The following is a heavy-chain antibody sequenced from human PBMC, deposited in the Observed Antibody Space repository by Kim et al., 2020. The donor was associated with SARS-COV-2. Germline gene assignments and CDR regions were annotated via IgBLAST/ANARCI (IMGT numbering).Heavy chain of an antibody. D-gene: IGHD3-16*02. CDR1: GYTLTRYP. J-gene: IGHJ4*02. CDR2: INAANGGT. Sequence: VSCKTSGYTLTRYPMHWVRQAPGQGLEWMGWINAANGGTKYSQRFQGRVTITRDTTANTVYIDLSSLRSEDTAVYYCARGFVPDYWGQGTLAT. V-gene: IGHV1-3*01. CDR3: ARGFVPDY.